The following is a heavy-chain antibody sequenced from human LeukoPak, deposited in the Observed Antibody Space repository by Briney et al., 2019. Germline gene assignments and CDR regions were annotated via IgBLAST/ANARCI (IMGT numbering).Heavy chain of an antibody. CDR3: ARSGAYSMRGQYYYYCYIYV. Sequence: PGGSLRHSCATSGFTLSTYWMHWVRHAPRQGLAWVSRINRDGSSTSYADSVKGRFTISRDNAKNTLYLQMNSLRAEDTAVYYCARSGAYSMRGQYYYYCYIYVWGKGTTVTVSS. V-gene: IGHV3-74*01. J-gene: IGHJ6*03. CDR1: GFTLSTYW. D-gene: IGHD2/OR15-2a*01. CDR2: INRDGSST.